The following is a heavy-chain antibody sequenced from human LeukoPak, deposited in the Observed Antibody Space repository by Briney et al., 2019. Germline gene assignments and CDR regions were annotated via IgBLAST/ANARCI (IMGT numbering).Heavy chain of an antibody. Sequence: SETLSLTCTVSGGSISSYYWSWIRQPAGKGLEWIGRIYTSGSTNYNPSLKSRVTMSVDTSKNQFSLKLSSVTAADTAVYYCARDHSGETVAGLGSLYYYYYYMDVWGKGTTVTISS. J-gene: IGHJ6*03. CDR3: ARDHSGETVAGLGSLYYYYYYMDV. D-gene: IGHD6-19*01. CDR1: GGSISSYY. CDR2: IYTSGST. V-gene: IGHV4-4*07.